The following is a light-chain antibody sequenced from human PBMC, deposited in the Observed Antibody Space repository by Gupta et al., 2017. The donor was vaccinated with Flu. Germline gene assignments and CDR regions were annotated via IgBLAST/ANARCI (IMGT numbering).Light chain of an antibody. J-gene: IGKJ4*01. CDR3: QQENSCPLT. V-gene: IGKV1-16*01. Sequence: DIQMTQSPSSLSASVGDRLTITCRASEEVNIYLDWFQQKPGRAPQSLIYAASRVKTGVPSRFSGSGSGTDFTLTISNLQPEDFATYYCQQENSCPLTFGGGTKV. CDR1: EEVNIY. CDR2: AAS.